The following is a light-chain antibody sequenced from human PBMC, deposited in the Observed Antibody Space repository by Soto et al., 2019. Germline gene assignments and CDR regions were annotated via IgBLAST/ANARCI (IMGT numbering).Light chain of an antibody. CDR1: SRDVGAYNY. J-gene: IGLJ3*02. CDR2: DVT. CDR3: CSYAGRYTWV. V-gene: IGLV2-11*01. Sequence: QSALTQPRAVSGSPGQSVTISCTGTSRDVGAYNYVSWFQQHPGKAPKFMIYDVTKRPSGVPDRFSGSKSGNTASLTISGLQAEDEDDYYCCSYAGRYTWVFGGGTKLTVL.